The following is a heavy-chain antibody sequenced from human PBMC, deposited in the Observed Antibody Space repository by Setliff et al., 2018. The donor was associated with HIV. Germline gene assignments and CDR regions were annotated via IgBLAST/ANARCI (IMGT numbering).Heavy chain of an antibody. CDR3: ARPQHIYDDSSDDY. J-gene: IGHJ4*02. V-gene: IGHV4-38-2*01. D-gene: IGHD3-22*01. CDR1: GYSISSGFY. Sequence: SETLSLTCAVSGYSISSGFYWGWIRQPPGKGLEWIGSVYHSGSTYYNPSLKGRVTTSIDTSKNQFSLKLNSVTAADTAVYYCARPQHIYDDSSDDYWGQGTLVTVSS. CDR2: VYHSGST.